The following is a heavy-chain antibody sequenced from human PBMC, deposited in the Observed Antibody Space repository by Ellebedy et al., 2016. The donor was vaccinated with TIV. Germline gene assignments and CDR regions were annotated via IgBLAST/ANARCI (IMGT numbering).Heavy chain of an antibody. CDR3: ARDPVGDSSGYAFDI. V-gene: IGHV1-46*01. D-gene: IGHD3-22*01. Sequence: ASVKVSXXASGYTFTSYYMHWVRQAPGQGLEWMGIINPSGGSTSYAQKFQGRVTMTRDTSTSTVYMELSSLRSEDTAVYYCARDPVGDSSGYAFDIWGQGTMVTVSS. CDR1: GYTFTSYY. CDR2: INPSGGST. J-gene: IGHJ3*02.